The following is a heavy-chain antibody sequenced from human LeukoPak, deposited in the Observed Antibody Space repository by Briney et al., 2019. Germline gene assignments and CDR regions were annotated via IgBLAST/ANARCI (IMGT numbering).Heavy chain of an antibody. D-gene: IGHD6-19*01. CDR2: IIPIFGTA. V-gene: IGHV1-69*05. Sequence: SVKVSCKASGYTFSSYFMHWVRQAPGQGLEWMGRIIPIFGTANYAQRFQGRVTITTDESTSTAYMELSSLRSEDTAVYYCARRRESSGLIFDYWGQGTLVTVSS. J-gene: IGHJ4*02. CDR3: ARRRESSGLIFDY. CDR1: GYTFSSYF.